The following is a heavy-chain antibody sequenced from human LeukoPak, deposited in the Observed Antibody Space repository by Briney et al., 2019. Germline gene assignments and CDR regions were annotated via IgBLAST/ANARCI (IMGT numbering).Heavy chain of an antibody. CDR1: GGSISSSNW. J-gene: IGHJ4*02. V-gene: IGHV4-4*02. CDR3: ARDPRLSSGIWFGELLG. D-gene: IGHD3-10*01. CDR2: IYHSGST. Sequence: PSGTLSLTCAVSGGSISSSNWWSWVRQPPGKGLEWIGEIYHSGSTNYNPSLKSRVTISVDKSKNQFSLKLSSVTAADTAVYYCARDPRLSSGIWFGELLGWGQGTLVTVSS.